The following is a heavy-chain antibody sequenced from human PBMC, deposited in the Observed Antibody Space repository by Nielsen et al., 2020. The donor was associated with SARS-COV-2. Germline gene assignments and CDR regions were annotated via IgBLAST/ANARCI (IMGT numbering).Heavy chain of an antibody. V-gene: IGHV1-8*01. Sequence: ASVKVSCKASGYTFTSYDINWVRQATGQGLEWMGWMNPNSGNTGYAQKFQGRVTMTRNTSISTAYMELSSLRSEDTAVYYCARGVYSSLYYYYGMDVWGQGTTVTVSS. D-gene: IGHD6-13*01. CDR2: MNPNSGNT. CDR3: ARGVYSSLYYYYGMDV. J-gene: IGHJ6*02. CDR1: GYTFTSYD.